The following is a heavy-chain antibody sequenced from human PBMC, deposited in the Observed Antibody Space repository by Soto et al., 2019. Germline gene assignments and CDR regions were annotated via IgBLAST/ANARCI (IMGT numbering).Heavy chain of an antibody. D-gene: IGHD6-19*01. CDR2: ISAYNGNT. Sequence: QVQLVQSGAEVKKPGSSVKVSCKASGYTFTSYGISWVRQAPGQGLEWMGWISAYNGNTNYAQKLQGRVTMTTDTSTSTAYMELRSLRSYDTAVYYCARDSPGYSSGWYNYWGQGTLVTVSS. V-gene: IGHV1-18*01. CDR3: ARDSPGYSSGWYNY. CDR1: GYTFTSYG. J-gene: IGHJ4*02.